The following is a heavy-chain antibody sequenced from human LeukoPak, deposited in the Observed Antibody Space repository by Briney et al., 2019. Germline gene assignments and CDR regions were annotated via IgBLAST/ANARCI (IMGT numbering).Heavy chain of an antibody. J-gene: IGHJ4*02. Sequence: PGGSLRLSCAASGFTFSSYAMSWVRQAPGKGLEWVSAISGSGGSTYYADSVKGRFTISRDNSKNTLYLQMNSLRAEDTAVYYCARDWELDQDGYNWPGYWGQGTLVTVSS. CDR1: GFTFSSYA. V-gene: IGHV3-23*01. D-gene: IGHD5-24*01. CDR3: ARDWELDQDGYNWPGY. CDR2: ISGSGGST.